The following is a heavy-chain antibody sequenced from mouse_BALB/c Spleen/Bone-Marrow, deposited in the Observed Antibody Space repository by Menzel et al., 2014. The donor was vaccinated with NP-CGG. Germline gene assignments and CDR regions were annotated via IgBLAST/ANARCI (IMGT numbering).Heavy chain of an antibody. CDR3: ARYRLGTYFDY. CDR2: IDPANGNT. J-gene: IGHJ2*01. D-gene: IGHD2-14*01. Sequence: EVQLQQSGAELVKPGASVKLSCTASGFNIKDTYMHWVKQMPEQGLEWIGRIDPANGNTKYDPKFQGKATITADTSSNTAYLQLSSLTSEDTAVYYCARYRLGTYFDYWGQGTTLTVSS. V-gene: IGHV14-3*02. CDR1: GFNIKDTY.